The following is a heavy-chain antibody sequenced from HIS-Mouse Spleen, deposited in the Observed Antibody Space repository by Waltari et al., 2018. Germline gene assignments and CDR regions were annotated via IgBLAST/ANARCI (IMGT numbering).Heavy chain of an antibody. CDR1: GYTFTSDG. CDR2: VRAYKWNT. CDR3: PRTRRLERSLGT. J-gene: IGHJ3*02. V-gene: IGHV1-18*01. D-gene: IGHD1-1*01. Sequence: QVQLVQSGAEVKKPGASGKVSCKASGYTFTSDGISWVRQAPGQGLEWMGWVRAYKWNTNYAPKLQCIVTSTTDTPTRTAYMTLRSLGSDDTAVYYCPRTRRLERSLGTWGQGKIVTVAS.